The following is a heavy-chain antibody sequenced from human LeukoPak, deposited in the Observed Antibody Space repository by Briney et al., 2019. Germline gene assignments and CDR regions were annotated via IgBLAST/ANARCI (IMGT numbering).Heavy chain of an antibody. Sequence: PGGSLRLSCAASGFTFSSYAMSWVRQAPGKGLEWVSGISGSDNNTYYPDSVKGRFTISRDNSKNTLYLQMNSLRAEDTAVYYCARTLFSEWLLFDYWGQGTLVTVSS. V-gene: IGHV3-23*01. J-gene: IGHJ4*02. CDR1: GFTFSSYA. CDR3: ARTLFSEWLLFDY. D-gene: IGHD3-3*01. CDR2: ISGSDNNT.